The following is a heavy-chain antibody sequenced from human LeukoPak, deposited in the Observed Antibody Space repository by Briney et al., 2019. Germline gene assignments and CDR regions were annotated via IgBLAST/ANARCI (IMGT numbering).Heavy chain of an antibody. CDR3: ARDRLVHNWFDP. CDR2: ISYDGSNK. D-gene: IGHD6-19*01. J-gene: IGHJ5*02. Sequence: GGSLRLSCAASGFTFSSYAMHWVRQAPGKGLEWVAVISYDGSNKYYADSVKGRFTISRGNSKNTLYLQMNSLRAEDTAVYYCARDRLVHNWFDPWGQGTLVTVSS. V-gene: IGHV3-30-3*01. CDR1: GFTFSSYA.